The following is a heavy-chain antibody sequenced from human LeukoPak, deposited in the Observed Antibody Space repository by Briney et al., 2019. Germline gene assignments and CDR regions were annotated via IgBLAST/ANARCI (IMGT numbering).Heavy chain of an antibody. CDR2: IIPILGIA. CDR1: GGTFSSYT. V-gene: IGHV1-69*02. Sequence: GASVKVSCKASGGTFSSYTISWVRQAPGQGLEWMGRIIPILGIANHAQKFQGRVTITADKSTSTAYMELSGLRSEDTAVYYCAGDGPGIAVPWGQGTLVTVSS. CDR3: AGDGPGIAVP. J-gene: IGHJ4*02. D-gene: IGHD6-19*01.